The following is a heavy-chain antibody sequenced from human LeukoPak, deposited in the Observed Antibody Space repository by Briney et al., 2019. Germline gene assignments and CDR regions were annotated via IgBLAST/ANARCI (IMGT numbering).Heavy chain of an antibody. V-gene: IGHV3-33*01. CDR2: IWYDGSNK. Sequence: HPGGSLRLSCAASGLIFSSSGMHWVRQAPGKGLEWVAAIWYDGSNKCYADAVTGRFTIPRDNSKNTLYLQMSSLRAEDTAVYYCAREEARSIAAAGTTYAFDIWGQGTLGTVSS. D-gene: IGHD6-13*01. J-gene: IGHJ3*02. CDR1: GLIFSSSG. CDR3: AREEARSIAAAGTTYAFDI.